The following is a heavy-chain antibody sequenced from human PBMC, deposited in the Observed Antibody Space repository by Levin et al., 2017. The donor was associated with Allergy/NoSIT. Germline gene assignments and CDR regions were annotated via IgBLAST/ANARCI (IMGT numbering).Heavy chain of an antibody. CDR2: INHSGST. V-gene: IGHV4-34*01. Sequence: SSETLSLTCAVYGGSFSIYYWNWIRQPPGKGLEWIGEINHSGSTNYNPSLKSRVTISVDTSKNQFSLNLSSVTAADTAVYYCARGVEEWDRYSSKFWGGFWFDPWGQGTLVTVSS. CDR1: GGSFSIYY. CDR3: ARGVEEWDRYSSKFWGGFWFDP. J-gene: IGHJ5*02. D-gene: IGHD6-13*01.